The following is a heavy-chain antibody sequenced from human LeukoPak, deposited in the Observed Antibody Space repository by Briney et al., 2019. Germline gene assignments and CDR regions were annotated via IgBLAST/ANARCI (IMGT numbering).Heavy chain of an antibody. CDR2: ISGDGDSI. J-gene: IGHJ4*02. V-gene: IGHV3-43*02. D-gene: IGHD3-3*01. CDR3: AKVWSGTRGYFDY. Sequence: GGSLRLSCAASGFTFDDYAMHWVRQAPGKGLEWVSLISGDGDSIYYADSVWGRFTISRDNSKNSLYLQMNSLRTEDTALYYCAKVWSGTRGYFDYWGQGTLVTVSS. CDR1: GFTFDDYA.